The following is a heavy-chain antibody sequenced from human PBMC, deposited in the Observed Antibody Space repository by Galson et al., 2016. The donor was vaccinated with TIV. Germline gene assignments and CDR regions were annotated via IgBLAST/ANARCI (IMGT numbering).Heavy chain of an antibody. CDR2: MSSEGPAK. CDR1: GFTFSNYV. Sequence: SLRLSCAASGFTFSNYVVHWVRQAPGKGLEWVAVMSSEGPAKFYADPVAGRFTISRDNSKNTLFLQMSSLRPADTAIYYCARDPIPGRPDYFDYWGQGTLVTVSS. D-gene: IGHD6-6*01. V-gene: IGHV3-30*03. CDR3: ARDPIPGRPDYFDY. J-gene: IGHJ4*02.